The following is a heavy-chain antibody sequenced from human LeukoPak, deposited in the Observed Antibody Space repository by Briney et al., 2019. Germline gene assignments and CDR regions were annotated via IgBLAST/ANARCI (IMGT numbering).Heavy chain of an antibody. Sequence: GGSLRLSCAASGFTFSSYAMRWVRQAPGKGLEWVAVISYDGSNKYYADSVKGRFTISRDNSKNTLYLQMNSLRAEDTAVYYRARDTYYYGSGSYSDYWGQGTLVTVSS. CDR1: GFTFSSYA. CDR3: ARDTYYYGSGSYSDY. D-gene: IGHD3-10*01. V-gene: IGHV3-30-3*01. CDR2: ISYDGSNK. J-gene: IGHJ4*02.